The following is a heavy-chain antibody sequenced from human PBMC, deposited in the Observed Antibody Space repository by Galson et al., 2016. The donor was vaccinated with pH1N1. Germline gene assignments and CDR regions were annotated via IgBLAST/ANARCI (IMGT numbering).Heavy chain of an antibody. CDR3: ARYVQSDVSFDI. D-gene: IGHD3-10*02. V-gene: IGHV4-61*10. CDR2: IYGSGLT. J-gene: IGHJ4*02. Sequence: SETLSLTCSVSGGSVKSASYCWTWIRQPAGKGLEWVGRIYGSGLTEYSPSLKSRLTISLDPSRNQFTLNLRSATPGDTAVYYCARYVQSDVSFDIWGQGALVTVSS. CDR1: GGSVKSASYC.